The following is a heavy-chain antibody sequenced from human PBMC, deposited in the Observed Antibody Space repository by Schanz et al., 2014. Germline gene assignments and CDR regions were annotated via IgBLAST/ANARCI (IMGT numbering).Heavy chain of an antibody. CDR2: IIPILGME. V-gene: IGHV1-69*04. J-gene: IGHJ5*02. CDR3: ATIGVNDYWRFGLDL. CDR1: GGTFSSYA. D-gene: IGHD3-16*01. Sequence: QVQLVQSGAEVKKPGSSVKVSCKASGGTFSSYAFSWVRQAPGQGLEWMGKIIPILGMENYAQKFQGRVTITADISTSTAYMDLSSLRSDDTAVYYCATIGVNDYWRFGLDLWGQGTLVTVSS.